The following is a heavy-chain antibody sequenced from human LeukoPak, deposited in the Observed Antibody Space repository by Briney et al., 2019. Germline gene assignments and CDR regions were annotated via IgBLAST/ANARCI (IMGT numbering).Heavy chain of an antibody. CDR3: ARHQAAAGLDAFDI. D-gene: IGHD6-13*01. Sequence: SETLSLTCTVSGGSISSYYWSWIRQPPGKGLVWIGYIYYSGSTYYNPSLKSRVTISVDTSKNQFSLKLSSVTAADTAVYYCARHQAAAGLDAFDIWDQGTMVTVSS. CDR2: IYYSGST. J-gene: IGHJ3*02. CDR1: GGSISSYY. V-gene: IGHV4-59*04.